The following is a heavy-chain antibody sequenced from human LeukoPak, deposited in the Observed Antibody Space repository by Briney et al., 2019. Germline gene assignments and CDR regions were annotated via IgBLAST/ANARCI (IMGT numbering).Heavy chain of an antibody. V-gene: IGHV1-69*13. Sequence: ASVKVSCKASGGTSSSYAITWVRQAPGQGLEWMGGIIPIFGTANYAQKFQGRVTITADESTSTAYMELSRLTSEDTAVYYCARMSGYCSGDSCYGNDWFDPWGQGTLVTVSS. D-gene: IGHD2-15*01. CDR2: IIPIFGTA. CDR3: ARMSGYCSGDSCYGNDWFDP. J-gene: IGHJ5*02. CDR1: GGTSSSYA.